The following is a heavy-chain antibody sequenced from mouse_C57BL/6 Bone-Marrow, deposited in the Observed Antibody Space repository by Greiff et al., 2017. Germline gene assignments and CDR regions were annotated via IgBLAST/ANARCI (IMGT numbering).Heavy chain of an antibody. V-gene: IGHV1-55*01. J-gene: IGHJ2*01. CDR1: GYTFTSYW. Sequence: QQPGAELVKPGASVKMSCKASGYTFTSYWITWVKQRPGQGLEWIGDIYPGSGSTNYNEKFKSKATLTVDTSSSTAYMQLSSLTSEDSAVYYCARARGLYGYDGLDYWGQGTTLTVSS. CDR3: ARARGLYGYDGLDY. CDR2: IYPGSGST. D-gene: IGHD2-2*01.